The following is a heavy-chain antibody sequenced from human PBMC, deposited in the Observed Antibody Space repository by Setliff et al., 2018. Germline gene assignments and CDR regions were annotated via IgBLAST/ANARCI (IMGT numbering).Heavy chain of an antibody. CDR1: GGSISSSGYY. V-gene: IGHV4-39*01. D-gene: IGHD1-26*01. Sequence: PSETLSLTCTVPGGSISSSGYYWSWIRQPPGKGLEWIGNIYYSGRTYYNPSLKSRVTISVDTSKNQFSLKLTSVTAADTAVYYCAKITGMVGATPYYFDYWGQGTLVTVSS. CDR3: AKITGMVGATPYYFDY. CDR2: IYYSGRT. J-gene: IGHJ4*02.